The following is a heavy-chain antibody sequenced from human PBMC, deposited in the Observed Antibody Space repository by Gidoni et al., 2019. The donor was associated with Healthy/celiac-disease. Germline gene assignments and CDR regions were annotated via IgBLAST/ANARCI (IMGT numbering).Heavy chain of an antibody. J-gene: IGHJ6*02. Sequence: QVQLQESGPGLVKSSETLSLTCTVSGGSISSYYWSWIRQPPGKGLEWIGYIYYSGSTNYNPSLKSRVTISVDTSKNQFSLKLSSVTAADTAVYYCAREMVGPTGHYYYGMDVWGQGTTVTVSS. CDR1: GGSISSYY. CDR3: AREMVGPTGHYYYGMDV. CDR2: IYYSGST. D-gene: IGHD3-10*01. V-gene: IGHV4-59*01.